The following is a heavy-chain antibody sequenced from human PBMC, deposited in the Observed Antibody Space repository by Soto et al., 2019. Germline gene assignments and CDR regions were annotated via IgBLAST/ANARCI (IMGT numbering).Heavy chain of an antibody. Sequence: QVQLQESGPGLVKPSETLSLSCTVSGASINTYYWCWIRQPPGKGLECVGYFSYSGSTIYNPTLRGRGTTSGDTSKSQFSLKAKAVIAADTAVYCCARGSGERHFDSWGQGTLVVVSS. CDR2: FSYSGST. CDR1: GASINTYY. D-gene: IGHD3-3*01. CDR3: ARGSGERHFDS. J-gene: IGHJ4*02. V-gene: IGHV4-59*13.